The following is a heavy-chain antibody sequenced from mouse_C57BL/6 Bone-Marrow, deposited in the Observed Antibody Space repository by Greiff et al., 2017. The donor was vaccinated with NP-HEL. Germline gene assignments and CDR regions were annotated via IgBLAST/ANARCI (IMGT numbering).Heavy chain of an antibody. Sequence: CKASGYAFSSSWMNWVKQRPGKGLEWIGRIYPGDGDTNYNGKFKGKATLTADKSSSTAYMQLSSLTSEDSAVYFCARITTVVDYYAMDYWGQGTSVTVSS. CDR3: ARITTVVDYYAMDY. V-gene: IGHV1-82*01. CDR1: GYAFSSSW. CDR2: IYPGDGDT. J-gene: IGHJ4*01. D-gene: IGHD1-1*01.